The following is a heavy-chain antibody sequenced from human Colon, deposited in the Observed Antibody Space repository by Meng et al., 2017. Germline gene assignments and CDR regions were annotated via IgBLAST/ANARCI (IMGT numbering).Heavy chain of an antibody. J-gene: IGHJ4*02. CDR1: GGSISGNDYY. V-gene: IGHV4-39*07. CDR3: ARVHRPGSNRIDF. D-gene: IGHD5-24*01. Sequence: SETLSLTCSVSGGSISGNDYYWGCIRQPPEKGLEWIGRIYSNINIRYSPSLKRRITISQDMSKTQFSLTLRSVTAADTALYYCARVHRPGSNRIDFWGQGTMVTVSS. CDR2: IYSNINI.